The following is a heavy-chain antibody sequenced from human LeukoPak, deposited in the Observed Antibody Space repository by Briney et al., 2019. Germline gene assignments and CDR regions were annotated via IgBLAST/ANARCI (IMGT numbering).Heavy chain of an antibody. Sequence: PGGSLRLSCATSGFTVSSNYMSWVRQAPGKGLEWVSVIYDSGTTYYADSVKGRFLIFRDTSKNTVDLQMNSLRVEDTAVYYCASRRSSGWYAYWGQGTLVTVSS. D-gene: IGHD6-19*01. CDR3: ASRRSSGWYAY. CDR1: GFTVSSNY. V-gene: IGHV3-53*01. CDR2: IYDSGTT. J-gene: IGHJ4*02.